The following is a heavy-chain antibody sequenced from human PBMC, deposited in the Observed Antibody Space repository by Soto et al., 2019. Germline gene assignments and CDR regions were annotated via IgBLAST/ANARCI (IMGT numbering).Heavy chain of an antibody. CDR3: ARQGKQQLVPKLPTKYGMDV. V-gene: IGHV5-10-1*01. J-gene: IGHJ6*02. CDR2: IDPSDSYT. CDR1: GYSFTSYW. D-gene: IGHD6-13*01. Sequence: LGESLKISCKGSGYSFTSYWISWVRQMPGKGLEWMGRIDPSDSYTNYSPSFQGHVTISADKSISTAYLQWSSLKASDTAMYYCARQGKQQLVPKLPTKYGMDVWGQGTTVTVSS.